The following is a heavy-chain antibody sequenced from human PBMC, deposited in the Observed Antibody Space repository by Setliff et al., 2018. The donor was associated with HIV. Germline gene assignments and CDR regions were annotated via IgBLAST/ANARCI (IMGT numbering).Heavy chain of an antibody. CDR3: ARGGSDWGRFDY. D-gene: IGHD7-27*01. CDR2: ISSSSYYI. J-gene: IGHJ4*02. CDR1: GFTFSSYT. V-gene: IGHV3-21*01. Sequence: GGSLRLSCAASGFTFSSYTMNWVRQAPGQGLEWVSSISSSSYYIYYADSVKGRFTISRDNAKNSLYLQMNSLRAEDTALYFCARGGSDWGRFDYWGQGTLVTVSS.